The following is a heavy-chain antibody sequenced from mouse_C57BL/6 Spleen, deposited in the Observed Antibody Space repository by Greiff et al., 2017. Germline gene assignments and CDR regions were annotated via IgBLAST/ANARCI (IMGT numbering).Heavy chain of an antibody. CDR2: IYPGDGDT. Sequence: VQLQQSGAELVKPGASVKISCKASGYAFSSYWMNWVQQRPGKGLEWIGQIYPGDGDTNYTGKFKGKATLTTDKSSSTAYMQLSSLTSEDSAVYFCAKMGVREYYALDYWGQGTSVTVSS. CDR1: GYAFSSYW. CDR3: AKMGVREYYALDY. D-gene: IGHD2-14*01. J-gene: IGHJ4*01. V-gene: IGHV1-80*01.